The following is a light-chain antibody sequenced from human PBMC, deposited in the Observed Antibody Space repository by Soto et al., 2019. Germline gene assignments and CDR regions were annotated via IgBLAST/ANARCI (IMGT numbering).Light chain of an antibody. CDR3: QQSYSTPIT. CDR1: QSISSY. Sequence: DIQLTQSPSSLSTSVRDRVTITCRASQSISSYLNWYQQKPGKAPKLLIYAASSLQSGLPSRFSGSGSGTDFTLTISSLQPEDFATYYCQQSYSTPITFGQGTKVDI. J-gene: IGKJ1*01. CDR2: AAS. V-gene: IGKV1-39*01.